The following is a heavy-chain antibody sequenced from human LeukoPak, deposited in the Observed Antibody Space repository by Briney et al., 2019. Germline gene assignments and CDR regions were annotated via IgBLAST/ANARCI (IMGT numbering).Heavy chain of an antibody. Sequence: SETLSLTCTVSGGSISSSSYYWGWIRQPPGKGLEWIGSIYYDGSTYYNPSLKSRATISVDTSKNQLPLKLGSVTAADTAVYYCARLIWYGSGSYSYYFDYWGQGTLVTVSP. D-gene: IGHD3-10*01. V-gene: IGHV4-39*01. J-gene: IGHJ4*02. CDR1: GGSISSSSYY. CDR2: IYYDGST. CDR3: ARLIWYGSGSYSYYFDY.